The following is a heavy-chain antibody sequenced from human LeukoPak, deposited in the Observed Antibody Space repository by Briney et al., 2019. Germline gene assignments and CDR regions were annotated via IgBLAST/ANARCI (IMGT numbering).Heavy chain of an antibody. J-gene: IGHJ4*02. Sequence: PSETLSLTCTVSGGSISSYYWSWIRQPPGKGLEWIGYIYYSGSTNYNPSLKSRVTISVDTSKNQFSLKLSSVTAADTAVYYCARGGQWPLAGEFDYWGQGTLVTVSS. D-gene: IGHD6-19*01. CDR1: GGSISSYY. V-gene: IGHV4-59*08. CDR3: ARGGQWPLAGEFDY. CDR2: IYYSGST.